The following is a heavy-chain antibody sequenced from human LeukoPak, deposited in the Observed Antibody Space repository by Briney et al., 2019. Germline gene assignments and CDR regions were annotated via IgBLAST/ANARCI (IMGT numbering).Heavy chain of an antibody. D-gene: IGHD3-16*02. CDR3: ARVGLDYVWGSYREFDY. CDR2: IYYSGST. V-gene: IGHV4-30-4*01. Sequence: SETLSLTCTVSGGSISSGDYYWSWIRQPPGKGLEWIGYIYYSGSTYYNPSLKSRFTISVDTSKNQFSLKLSSVTAADTAVYYCARVGLDYVWGSYREFDYWGQGTLVTVSS. CDR1: GGSISSGDYY. J-gene: IGHJ4*02.